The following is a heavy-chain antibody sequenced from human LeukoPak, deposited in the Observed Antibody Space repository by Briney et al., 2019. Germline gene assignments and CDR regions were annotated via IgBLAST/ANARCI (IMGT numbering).Heavy chain of an antibody. J-gene: IGHJ6*02. V-gene: IGHV3-53*01. Sequence: GGSLRLSCAASAFSVSSNYMSWVCQAPGKGLEWVSVIYSGGSTYYADSVKGRFTISRDKSKNTVYLQMNSLSAEDTAIYYCARVASTSPYFYGMDVWGQGTTVTVSS. CDR3: ARVASTSPYFYGMDV. CDR1: AFSVSSNY. CDR2: IYSGGST.